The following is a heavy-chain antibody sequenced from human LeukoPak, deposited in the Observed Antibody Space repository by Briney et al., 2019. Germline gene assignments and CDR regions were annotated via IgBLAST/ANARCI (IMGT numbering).Heavy chain of an antibody. D-gene: IGHD2-2*01. CDR2: IIPIFGTA. V-gene: IGHV1-69*06. J-gene: IGHJ4*02. CDR1: GGTFSSYA. Sequence: ASVQVSCKASGGTFSSYAISWVRQAPGQGLEWMGRIIPIFGTANYAQKFQGRVTITADKSTSTAYMELSSLRSEDTAVYYCARDGGEYCSSTSCDPGYWGQGTLVTVSS. CDR3: ARDGGEYCSSTSCDPGY.